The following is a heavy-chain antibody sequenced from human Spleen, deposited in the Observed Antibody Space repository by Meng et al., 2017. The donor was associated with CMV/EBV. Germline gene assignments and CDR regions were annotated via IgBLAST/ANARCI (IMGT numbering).Heavy chain of an antibody. Sequence: GGSLRLSCAASGFTFSSYAMSWVRQAPGKGLEWVSSITGSGGSTYYADSVEGRFTISRDNSKNTLFLQINSLRAEDTAVYYCAKDHLTGDSNYYGMDVWGQGTTVTV. CDR1: GFTFSSYA. V-gene: IGHV3-23*01. D-gene: IGHD3-9*01. CDR3: AKDHLTGDSNYYGMDV. J-gene: IGHJ6*02. CDR2: ITGSGGST.